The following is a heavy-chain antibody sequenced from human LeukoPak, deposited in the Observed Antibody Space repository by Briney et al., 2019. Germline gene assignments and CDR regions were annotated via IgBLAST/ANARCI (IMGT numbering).Heavy chain of an antibody. CDR2: ISWNSGSI. CDR1: GFTFDDYA. V-gene: IGHV3-9*01. CDR3: AKDCRSRSGWYGARVGYYYYYGMDV. D-gene: IGHD6-19*01. J-gene: IGHJ6*02. Sequence: PGRSLRLSCAASGFTFDDYAMHWVWQAPGKGLEWVSGISWNSGSIGYADSVKGRFTISRDNAKNSLYLQMNSLRAEDTALYYCAKDCRSRSGWYGARVGYYYYYGMDVWGQGTTVTVSS.